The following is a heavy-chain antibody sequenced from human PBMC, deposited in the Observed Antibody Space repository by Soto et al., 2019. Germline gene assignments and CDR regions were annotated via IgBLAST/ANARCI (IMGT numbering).Heavy chain of an antibody. J-gene: IGHJ5*02. D-gene: IGHD4-17*01. V-gene: IGHV1-18*01. CDR3: ARVPFNDNYGDYGKFDP. Sequence: ASVKVSCKASGYTFTSYGVSCVRQAPGQVLEWMGWISAYNGNTNYAQKLQGRVTMTTDTSTSTAYMELRSLRSDDTAVYYCARVPFNDNYGDYGKFDPWGQGTLVTVSS. CDR2: ISAYNGNT. CDR1: GYTFTSYG.